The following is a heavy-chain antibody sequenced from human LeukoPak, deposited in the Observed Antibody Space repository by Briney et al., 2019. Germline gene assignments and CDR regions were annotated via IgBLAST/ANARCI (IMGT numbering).Heavy chain of an antibody. V-gene: IGHV4-38-2*02. D-gene: IGHD5-18*01. CDR2: IYHSGST. Sequence: PSETLSLTCTVSGGSIRSYYWGWIRQPPGKGLEWIGSIYHSGSTYYNPSLKSRVTISVDTSKNQFSLKLSSVTAADTAVYYCARDPRGYSYGPVGWFDPWGQGTLVTVSS. CDR3: ARDPRGYSYGPVGWFDP. CDR1: GGSIRSYY. J-gene: IGHJ5*02.